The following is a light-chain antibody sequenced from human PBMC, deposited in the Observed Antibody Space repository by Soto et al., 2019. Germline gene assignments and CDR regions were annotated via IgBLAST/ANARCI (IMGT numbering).Light chain of an antibody. V-gene: IGKV1-13*02. J-gene: IGKJ5*01. CDR1: QGISSS. Sequence: AIQLTQSPSSLSASVGDRVTITCRARQGISSSLAWYQQKPGKPPKLLIYDASSLQSGVPSRFTGSRSGTDFTLTISSLQPEDFATYYCQQLNSYPVTFGQGTRLEI. CDR2: DAS. CDR3: QQLNSYPVT.